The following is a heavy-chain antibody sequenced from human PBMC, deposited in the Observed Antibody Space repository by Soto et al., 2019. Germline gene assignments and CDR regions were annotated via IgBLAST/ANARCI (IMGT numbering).Heavy chain of an antibody. J-gene: IGHJ5*02. D-gene: IGHD3-3*01. V-gene: IGHV3-23*01. CDR3: AKAFVVFRFLEWLPNLGFDP. Sequence: EVQLLESGGGLVQPGGSLRLSCAASGFTFSSYAMSWVRQAPGKGLEWVSAISGSGGSTYYADSVKGRFTISRDNSKNTLYLQMNSLRAEDTAVYYCAKAFVVFRFLEWLPNLGFDPWGQGTLVTVSS. CDR2: ISGSGGST. CDR1: GFTFSSYA.